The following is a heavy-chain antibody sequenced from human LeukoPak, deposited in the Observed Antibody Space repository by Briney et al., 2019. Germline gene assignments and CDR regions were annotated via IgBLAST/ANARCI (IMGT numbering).Heavy chain of an antibody. CDR3: ARQDGGYDAGWFDP. CDR2: INSDGSST. V-gene: IGHV3-74*01. D-gene: IGHD5-12*01. CDR1: GFTFSSYW. Sequence: GGSLRLSCAASGFTFSSYWMHWVRQAPGKGLVWFSRINSDGSSTSYADSVKGRFTISRDNAKNTLYLQMNSLRAEDTAVYYCARQDGGYDAGWFDPWGQGTLVTVSS. J-gene: IGHJ5*02.